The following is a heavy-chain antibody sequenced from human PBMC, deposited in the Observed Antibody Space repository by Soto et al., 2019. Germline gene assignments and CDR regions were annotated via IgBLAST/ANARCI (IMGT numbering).Heavy chain of an antibody. CDR1: GFIFDDYA. CDR2: ISWNSGSI. CDR3: ARDRDYSFWSGYYDY. D-gene: IGHD3-3*01. V-gene: IGHV3-9*01. Sequence: PGGSLRLSCAASGFIFDDYAMHWVRQAPGKGLEWVSGISWNSGSIGYADSVKGRFTISRDNAKNSLYLQMNSLRPEDTALYYCARDRDYSFWSGYYDYWGPGTLVTVSS. J-gene: IGHJ4*02.